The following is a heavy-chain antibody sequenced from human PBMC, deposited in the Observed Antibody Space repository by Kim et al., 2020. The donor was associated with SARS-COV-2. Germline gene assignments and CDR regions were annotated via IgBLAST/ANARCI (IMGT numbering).Heavy chain of an antibody. D-gene: IGHD1-1*01. V-gene: IGHV3-66*01. Sequence: STYYAASGKGRFIISRDKSKHMLYLQMNSLRAEDTATYYCARVWNRDSMDVWGKGTTVTVSS. CDR2: ST. J-gene: IGHJ6*03. CDR3: ARVWNRDSMDV.